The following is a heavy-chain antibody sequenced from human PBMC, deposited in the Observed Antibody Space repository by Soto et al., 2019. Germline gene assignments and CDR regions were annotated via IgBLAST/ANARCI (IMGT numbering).Heavy chain of an antibody. D-gene: IGHD2-15*01. CDR2: IYYSGGT. CDR1: GGSVSSGGYY. Sequence: SETLSLTCTVSGGSVSSGGYYWNWIRQHPGKGLEWIGYIYYSGGTYYNPSLKSRLTISIDTSKNQFSLKLSSVTAADTAVYYCAKEDRGIVVVVAATLACWGQGTLVTVSS. J-gene: IGHJ4*02. V-gene: IGHV4-31*03. CDR3: AKEDRGIVVVVAATLAC.